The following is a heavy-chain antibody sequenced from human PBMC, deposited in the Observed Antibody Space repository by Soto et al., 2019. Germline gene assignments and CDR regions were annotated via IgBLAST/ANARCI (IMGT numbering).Heavy chain of an antibody. J-gene: IGHJ3*02. Sequence: PGGSLRLSCAASGFTFGSYAMHWVRQAPGKGLEWVAVISYDASNKYYAESVKGRFTISRDNSKNTLYVKMNGLKVEDAAVYYCAKSPAQAVTNAFDIWGQGTMDTVPS. V-gene: IGHV3-30-3*02. CDR3: AKSPAQAVTNAFDI. CDR1: GFTFGSYA. CDR2: ISYDASNK. D-gene: IGHD4-17*01.